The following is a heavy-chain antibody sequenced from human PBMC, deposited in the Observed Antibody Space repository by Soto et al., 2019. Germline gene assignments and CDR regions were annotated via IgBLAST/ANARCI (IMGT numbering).Heavy chain of an antibody. J-gene: IGHJ4*02. CDR1: GFSLSTSGVG. Sequence: QITLKESGPTLVKPTQTLTLTCTFSGFSLSTSGVGVGGIRQPPGKALEWLALIYWNDDKRYSPSLKSRLTITKNTSKNQVVLTMSNMDPVDTATYYCAHGLAYYDSSGYPYFDYWGQGTLVTVSS. CDR3: AHGLAYYDSSGYPYFDY. D-gene: IGHD3-22*01. CDR2: IYWNDDK. V-gene: IGHV2-5*01.